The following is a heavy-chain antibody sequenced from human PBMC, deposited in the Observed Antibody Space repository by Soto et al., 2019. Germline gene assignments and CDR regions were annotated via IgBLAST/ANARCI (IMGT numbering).Heavy chain of an antibody. Sequence: GGSLRLSCAASGFTFSSYAMSWARQAPGKGLEWVSAISGSGGSTYYADSVKGRFTISRDNSKNTLYLQMNSLRAEDTAVYYCAKDRNNWNYRGYMDVWGKGTRFTVSS. CDR1: GFTFSSYA. CDR3: AKDRNNWNYRGYMDV. J-gene: IGHJ6*03. CDR2: ISGSGGST. V-gene: IGHV3-23*01. D-gene: IGHD1-7*01.